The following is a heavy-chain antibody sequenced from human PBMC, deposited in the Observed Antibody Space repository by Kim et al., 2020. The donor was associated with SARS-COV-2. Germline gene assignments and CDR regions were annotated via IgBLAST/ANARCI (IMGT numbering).Heavy chain of an antibody. J-gene: IGHJ4*02. Sequence: GESLKISCKASGYNFANNWIAWVRQMPGKGLEWMGIIYPADSDRKYSPSFQGQVTISADKSIKTAYLQWSSLKASDTAIYYCARRDGGDGYKLRPTPLDYLGQGTLVTVSS. CDR1: GYNFANNW. V-gene: IGHV5-51*01. CDR3: ARRDGGDGYKLRPTPLDY. CDR2: IYPADSDR. D-gene: IGHD3-16*01.